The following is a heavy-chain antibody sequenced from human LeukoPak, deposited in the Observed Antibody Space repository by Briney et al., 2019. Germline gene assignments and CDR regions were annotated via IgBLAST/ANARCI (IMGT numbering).Heavy chain of an antibody. D-gene: IGHD3-10*01. CDR2: VSSSSSFI. CDR3: ARDRVSGFGPDY. Sequence: GGSLRLSCAASGFSFSSHSMNWVRQAPGKGLEWVSSVSSSSSFIYYADSVKGRFTISRDNAKKSLYLQMNSLRAEDTAVYYCARDRVSGFGPDYWGQGTLVTASS. V-gene: IGHV3-21*01. J-gene: IGHJ4*02. CDR1: GFSFSSHS.